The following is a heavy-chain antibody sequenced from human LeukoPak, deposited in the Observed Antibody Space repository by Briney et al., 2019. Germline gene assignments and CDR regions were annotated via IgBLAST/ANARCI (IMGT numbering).Heavy chain of an antibody. CDR3: ARATAGVAY. CDR1: GFTFSDHY. Sequence: GGSLRLSCAVSGFTFSDHYMEWVRQAPGKGLEWVGRSRDKAHGYTTEYAPSVKGRSTISRDDSKNSLYLQMNSLKTEDTAVYYCARATAGVAYWGQGTLVTVSS. J-gene: IGHJ4*02. D-gene: IGHD1-1*01. V-gene: IGHV3-72*01. CDR2: SRDKAHGYTT.